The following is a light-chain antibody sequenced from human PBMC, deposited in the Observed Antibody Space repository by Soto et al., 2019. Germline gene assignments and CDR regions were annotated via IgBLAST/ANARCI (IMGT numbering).Light chain of an antibody. Sequence: EIVLTQSPATLSLSPGERATLSCRASQSVNSNYVAWYQHKPGQGPRLLFYGATHGATGIPDRISGSGSGTDFTLTISRLEPEDFAVYYCQQYGNSPQTFGQGTKVEIK. J-gene: IGKJ1*01. V-gene: IGKV3-20*01. CDR2: GAT. CDR1: QSVNSNY. CDR3: QQYGNSPQT.